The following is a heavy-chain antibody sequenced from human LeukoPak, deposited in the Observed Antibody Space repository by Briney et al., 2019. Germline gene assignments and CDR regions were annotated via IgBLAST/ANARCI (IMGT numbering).Heavy chain of an antibody. CDR2: IHPSGTL. V-gene: IGHV4-31*03. CDR1: GASFSSGDQY. CDR3: SRGLDSRKLGY. D-gene: IGHD3-22*01. Sequence: SQTLPLTSTVSGASFSSGDQYWNWIRQSPGKGLEWIGSIHPSGTLYNNPSLESRVTMSMDTSKNQFSLNLNSVTAADTAVYFCSRGLDSRKLGYWGQGTLVTVSS. J-gene: IGHJ4*02.